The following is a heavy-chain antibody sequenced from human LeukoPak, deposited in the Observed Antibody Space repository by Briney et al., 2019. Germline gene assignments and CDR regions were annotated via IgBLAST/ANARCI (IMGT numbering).Heavy chain of an antibody. J-gene: IGHJ3*02. V-gene: IGHV3-23*01. Sequence: GVPLRLPCAPSGFPFGSYAMSCVRQAPGKGLGWVSAISGSGGSTCYADSVKGRFTISRDHSKNTLYLQMNSLRAEDTAVYCCAFSAFDIWGQGTMVTVSS. CDR3: AFSAFDI. CDR1: GFPFGSYA. CDR2: ISGSGGST.